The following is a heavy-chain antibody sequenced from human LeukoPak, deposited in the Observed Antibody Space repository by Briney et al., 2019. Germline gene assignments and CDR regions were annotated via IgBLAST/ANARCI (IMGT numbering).Heavy chain of an antibody. CDR2: TYYSGST. J-gene: IGHJ5*01. V-gene: IGHV4-59*01. CDR1: GGVISGND. CDR3: AGVSKGYSSGWFDY. Sequence: SETLSPNCTQSGGVISGNDGRVVQQPPKEALESTGYTYYSGSTNYNPYLDSRVTISVDTSKNQLSLKLSSVTAADTAVYYCAGVSKGYSSGWFDYWGQGTLVTVS. D-gene: IGHD6-19*01.